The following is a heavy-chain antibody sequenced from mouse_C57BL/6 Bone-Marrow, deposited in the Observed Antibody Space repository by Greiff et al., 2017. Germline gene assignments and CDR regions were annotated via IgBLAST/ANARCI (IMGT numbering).Heavy chain of an antibody. J-gene: IGHJ4*01. Sequence: VQLQQSGPELVKPGASVKISCKASGYSFTDYNMNWVKQSNGKSLEWIGVINPNYGTTSYNHKFKGKATLTVDQSSSTAYMLLNSLTSEASTVYYCARVYDYDYAMDYWGQGTSVTVSS. D-gene: IGHD2-4*01. CDR2: INPNYGTT. CDR1: GYSFTDYN. V-gene: IGHV1-39*01. CDR3: ARVYDYDYAMDY.